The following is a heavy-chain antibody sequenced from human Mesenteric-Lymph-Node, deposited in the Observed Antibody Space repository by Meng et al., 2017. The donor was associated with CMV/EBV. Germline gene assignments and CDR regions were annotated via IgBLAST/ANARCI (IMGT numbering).Heavy chain of an antibody. CDR3: AKDGSGSFLHY. J-gene: IGHJ4*02. D-gene: IGHD3-10*01. Sequence: GESLKISCAASGFTFSDFGMHWVRQAPGKGLEWVSSISSSSSYIYYADSVKGRFTISRDNSKNTVHLQMNSLRAEDTALYYCAKDGSGSFLHYWGQGTLVTVSS. V-gene: IGHV3-21*01. CDR1: GFTFSDFG. CDR2: ISSSSSYI.